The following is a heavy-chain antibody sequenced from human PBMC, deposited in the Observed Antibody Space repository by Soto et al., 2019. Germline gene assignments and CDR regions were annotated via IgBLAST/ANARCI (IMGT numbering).Heavy chain of an antibody. CDR3: VRDYYDTSGYPNTFDM. CDR2: IGSRTSDI. J-gene: IGHJ3*02. Sequence: GSLRLSCAASGFTLSRHTMNWGRQAPGKGLEWVSFIGSRTSDIYYADSVKGRFTISRDNAKNSLYLDLTRLRAEDTAVYFCVRDYYDTSGYPNTFDMWGQGTMVT. CDR1: GFTLSRHT. D-gene: IGHD3-22*01. V-gene: IGHV3-21*01.